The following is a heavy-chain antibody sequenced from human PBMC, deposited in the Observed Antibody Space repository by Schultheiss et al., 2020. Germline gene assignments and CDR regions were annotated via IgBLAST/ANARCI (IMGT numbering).Heavy chain of an antibody. CDR1: GGSISSGSYY. J-gene: IGHJ6*02. CDR2: IYTSGST. Sequence: SETLSLTCTVSGGSISSGSYYWSWIRQPPGKGLEWIGSIYTSGSTNYNPSLKSRVTISVDTSKNQFSLKLSSVTAADTAVYYCARGEQLVIYGMDVWGQGTTVTVYS. D-gene: IGHD6-6*01. CDR3: ARGEQLVIYGMDV. V-gene: IGHV4-39*07.